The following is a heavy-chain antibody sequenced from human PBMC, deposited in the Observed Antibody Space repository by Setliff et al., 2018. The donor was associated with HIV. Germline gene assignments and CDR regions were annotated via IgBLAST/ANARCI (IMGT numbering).Heavy chain of an antibody. CDR3: ARGRRNEWELLLLAFDM. CDR1: GGSISSHY. J-gene: IGHJ3*02. Sequence: SETLSLTCTVSGGSISSHYWNWIRQPPGKGLEWIGYIHYSGSINYNPSLKSRVNISGDSSKKQVYLMLSSVTAADTAVYYCARGRRNEWELLLLAFDMWGQGTMVTVS. D-gene: IGHD1-26*01. V-gene: IGHV4-59*11. CDR2: IHYSGSI.